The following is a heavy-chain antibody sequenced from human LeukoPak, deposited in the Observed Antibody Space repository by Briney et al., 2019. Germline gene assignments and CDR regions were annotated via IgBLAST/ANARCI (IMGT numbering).Heavy chain of an antibody. Sequence: ASVKVSCKASGGTFSTYAISWVRQAPGQGLEWVGVIIPMVGTATYAQRFQGRVTITADGSTSTAYMELSSLRSEDTAVYYCARDLYCTRTSCSVWGQGTLVIVSS. CDR2: IIPMVGTA. CDR1: GGTFSTYA. CDR3: ARDLYCTRTSCSV. D-gene: IGHD2-2*01. V-gene: IGHV1-69*01. J-gene: IGHJ4*02.